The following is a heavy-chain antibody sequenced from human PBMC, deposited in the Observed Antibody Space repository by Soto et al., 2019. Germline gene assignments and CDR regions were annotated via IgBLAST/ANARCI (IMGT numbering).Heavy chain of an antibody. CDR3: ARGVTMVRGPFHYYGMDV. D-gene: IGHD3-10*01. Sequence: SETLSLAGAVYVGSCSGYYWSWIRERPGKGLEWIGEINHSGSTNYNPSLKSRVTISVDTSKNQFSLKLSSVTAADTAVYYCARGVTMVRGPFHYYGMDVWGQGTTVTVSS. J-gene: IGHJ6*02. CDR1: VGSCSGYY. CDR2: INHSGST. V-gene: IGHV4-34*01.